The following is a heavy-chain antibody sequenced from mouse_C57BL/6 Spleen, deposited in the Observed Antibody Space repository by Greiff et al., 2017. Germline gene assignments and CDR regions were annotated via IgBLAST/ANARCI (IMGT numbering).Heavy chain of an antibody. D-gene: IGHD2-5*01. CDR2: ISSGGSYT. J-gene: IGHJ4*01. CDR3: ARLYSNHRAMDY. V-gene: IGHV5-6*01. CDR1: GFTFSSYG. Sequence: EVQLVESGGDLVKPGGSLKLSCAASGFTFSSYGMSWVRQTPDKRLEWVATISSGGSYTYYPDSVKGRFTISRDNAKNTLYLQMSSLKSEDTAMYYCARLYSNHRAMDYWGQGTSVTVSS.